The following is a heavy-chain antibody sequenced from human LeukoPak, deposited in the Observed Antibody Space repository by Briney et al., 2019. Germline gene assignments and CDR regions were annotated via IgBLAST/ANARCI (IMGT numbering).Heavy chain of an antibody. D-gene: IGHD3-9*01. CDR3: ARRSDISTGYYKSSYYFDY. Sequence: GESLKTSCKGSGYSFTSYWIGWVRQMPGKGLEWMGIIYPGDSDTRYSPSFQGQVTISADKSISTAYLQWSSLKASDTAMYYCARRSDISTGYYKSSYYFDYWGQGTLVTVSS. V-gene: IGHV5-51*01. J-gene: IGHJ4*02. CDR2: IYPGDSDT. CDR1: GYSFTSYW.